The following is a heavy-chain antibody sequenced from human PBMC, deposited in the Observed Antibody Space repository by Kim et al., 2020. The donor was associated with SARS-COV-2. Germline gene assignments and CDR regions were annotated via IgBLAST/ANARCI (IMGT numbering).Heavy chain of an antibody. D-gene: IGHD1-26*01. CDR1: GFTFSSYE. J-gene: IGHJ1*01. CDR2: ISSSGSTI. V-gene: IGHV3-48*03. Sequence: GGSLRLSCAASGFTFSSYEMNWVRQAPGKGLEWVSYISSSGSTIYYADSVKGRFTISRDNAKNSLYLQMNSLRAEDTAVYYCARDYSGSYPVSYFQHWGQGTLVTVSS. CDR3: ARDYSGSYPVSYFQH.